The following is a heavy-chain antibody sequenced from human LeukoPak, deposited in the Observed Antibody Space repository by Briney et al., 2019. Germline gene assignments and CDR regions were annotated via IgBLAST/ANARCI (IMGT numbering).Heavy chain of an antibody. V-gene: IGHV4-34*01. CDR1: GGSFSGYY. CDR3: ARFSGYNLVFDY. J-gene: IGHJ4*02. D-gene: IGHD5-24*01. Sequence: PSETLSLTCAVYGGSFSGYYWSWIRQPPGKGLEWIGEINHSGSTNYNLSLKSRVTISVDTSKNQFSLKLSSVTAADTAVYYCARFSGYNLVFDYWGQGTLVTVSS. CDR2: INHSGST.